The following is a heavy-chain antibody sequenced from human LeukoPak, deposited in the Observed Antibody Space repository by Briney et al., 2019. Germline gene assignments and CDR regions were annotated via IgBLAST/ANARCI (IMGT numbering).Heavy chain of an antibody. CDR3: ARSRDIVVVPAAMVSWSDP. CDR2: IYPGDSDT. D-gene: IGHD2-2*01. CDR1: GYRFTSYW. J-gene: IGHJ5*02. V-gene: IGHV5-51*01. Sequence: GASLKISLKGSGYRFTSYWIGWVRQVPGKGLEWMGIIYPGDSDTRYSPSFQGQVTISADKSISTAYLQWSSLKASDTAMYYCARSRDIVVVPAAMVSWSDPWGQGTLVTVSS.